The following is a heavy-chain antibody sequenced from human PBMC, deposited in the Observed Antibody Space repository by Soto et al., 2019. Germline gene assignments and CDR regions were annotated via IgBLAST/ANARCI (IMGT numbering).Heavy chain of an antibody. CDR2: IVVGSGNT. CDR3: AAARIFYYYYGMDV. D-gene: IGHD3-3*02. V-gene: IGHV1-58*01. CDR1: GFTFTSSA. Sequence: SVKVSCKASGFTFTSSAVQWVRQARGQRLEWIGWIVVGSGNTNYAQKFQERVTITRDMSTSTAYMELSSLRSEDTAVYYCAAARIFYYYYGMDVWGQGTTVTVSS. J-gene: IGHJ6*02.